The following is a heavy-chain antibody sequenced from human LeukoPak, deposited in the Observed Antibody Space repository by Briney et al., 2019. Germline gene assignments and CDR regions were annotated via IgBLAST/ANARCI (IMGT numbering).Heavy chain of an antibody. D-gene: IGHD3-16*01. CDR2: ISSDGHT. Sequence: GGSLRLSCSASGFTFRKYSMHWVRQGPGKGLEYVSAISSDGHTYYADSVKGRFTISRDNAKNSLYLQMSSLRDGDTAVYYCAKDAWGSFDYWGQGTLVTVSS. CDR1: GFTFRKYS. V-gene: IGHV3-64*04. CDR3: AKDAWGSFDY. J-gene: IGHJ4*02.